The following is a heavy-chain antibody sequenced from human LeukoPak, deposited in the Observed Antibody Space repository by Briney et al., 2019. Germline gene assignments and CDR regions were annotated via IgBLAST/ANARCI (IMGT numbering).Heavy chain of an antibody. J-gene: IGHJ4*02. CDR1: GGSISSSSYY. CDR3: ARDLMGIAYRGAFYY. Sequence: SETLSLTCTVSGGSISSSSYYWGWIRQPPGKGLEWIGSIYYSGSTYYNPSLKSRVTISVDMSKNQFSLKLSSVTAADTAVYYCARDLMGIAYRGAFYYWGQGTLVTVSS. CDR2: IYYSGST. V-gene: IGHV4-39*07. D-gene: IGHD6-13*01.